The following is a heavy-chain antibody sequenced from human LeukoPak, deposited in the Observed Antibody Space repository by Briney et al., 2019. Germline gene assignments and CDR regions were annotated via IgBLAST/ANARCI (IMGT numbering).Heavy chain of an antibody. CDR2: IYPSDSDT. V-gene: IGHV5-51*01. CDR3: ARGYCNGGSCFFDH. J-gene: IGHJ4*02. D-gene: IGHD2-15*01. CDR1: GYRFSSYW. Sequence: GESLKISCKGSGYRFSSYWIGWVRQMPGKGLEWMGSIYPSDSDTTYSPSFQGQVSISADKSISTAYLQWSNLKASDTAMFYCARGYCNGGSCFFDHWGQGTLVPVSS.